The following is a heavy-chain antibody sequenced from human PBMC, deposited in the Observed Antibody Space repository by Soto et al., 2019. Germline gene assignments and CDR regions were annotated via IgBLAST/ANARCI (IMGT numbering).Heavy chain of an antibody. CDR2: ISGSGDNT. Sequence: HPGGSLSLSCAASGFTFGNYAMSWVRQAPGKGLEWVSTISGSGDNTYYADSVKGRFTISRDNSKNTLYLQMNSLGAEDTAVYYCAKEIVVVITTGDAFDIWGQGTMVTVSS. D-gene: IGHD3-22*01. J-gene: IGHJ3*02. CDR3: AKEIVVVITTGDAFDI. CDR1: GFTFGNYA. V-gene: IGHV3-23*01.